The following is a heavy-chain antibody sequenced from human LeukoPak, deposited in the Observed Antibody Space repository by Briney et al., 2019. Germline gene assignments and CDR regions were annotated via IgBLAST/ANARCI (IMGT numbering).Heavy chain of an antibody. Sequence: GGSLRLSCAASGFTFGNAWMSWVGQAPGKGLDWVGRIKRKTDGGTTDYAAPVKGRFTISRDDSKSTLDLQLNSLKTEDTAVYFCTTGTFCSGGSCYPPFVYWGQGTLVTVSS. D-gene: IGHD2-15*01. V-gene: IGHV3-15*01. J-gene: IGHJ4*02. CDR1: GFTFGNAW. CDR3: TTGTFCSGGSCYPPFVY. CDR2: IKRKTDGGTT.